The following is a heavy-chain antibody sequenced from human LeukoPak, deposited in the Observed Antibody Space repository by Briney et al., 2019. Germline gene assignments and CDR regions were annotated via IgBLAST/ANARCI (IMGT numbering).Heavy chain of an antibody. CDR1: GFTFINHA. J-gene: IGHJ6*04. V-gene: IGHV3-30*04. Sequence: GSLRLSCAASGFTFINHAMHWVRQPPGRGLEWVAGITYEGDKKFYPDSVKGRYTISRDNSKKTVFLEMNSLRPEDTAVYYCARGQLQYCYAIDVWGNGTTVTVSS. CDR2: ITYEGDKK. CDR3: ARGQLQYCYAIDV. D-gene: IGHD2-2*02.